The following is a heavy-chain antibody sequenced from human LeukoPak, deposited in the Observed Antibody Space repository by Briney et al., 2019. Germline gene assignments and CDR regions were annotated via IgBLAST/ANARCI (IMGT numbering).Heavy chain of an antibody. J-gene: IGHJ3*02. CDR2: IYTSGST. CDR1: GGSLSSYY. Sequence: SETLSLTCTVSGGSLSSYYWSWIRQPAGKGLEWIGRIYTSGSTNYNPSLKSRVTMSVDTSKNQFSLKLSSVTAADTAVYYCARTPADAGDDAFDIWGQGTMVTVSS. CDR3: ARTPADAGDDAFDI. D-gene: IGHD2-8*01. V-gene: IGHV4-4*07.